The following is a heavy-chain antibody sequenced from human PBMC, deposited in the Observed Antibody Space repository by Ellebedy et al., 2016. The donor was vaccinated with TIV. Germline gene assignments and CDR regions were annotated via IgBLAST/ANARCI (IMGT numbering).Heavy chain of an antibody. V-gene: IGHV3-74*01. CDR1: GFTFSSYW. CDR3: ARRSQHFDWLLGAALDI. D-gene: IGHD3-9*01. CDR2: INSDGSST. J-gene: IGHJ3*02. Sequence: GGSLRLSCAASGFTFSSYWMHWVRQAPGKGLVWVSRINSDGSSTSYADSVKGRFTISRDNAKNSLYLQMSSLRVEDTAVYYCARRSQHFDWLLGAALDIWGQGAMVTVSS.